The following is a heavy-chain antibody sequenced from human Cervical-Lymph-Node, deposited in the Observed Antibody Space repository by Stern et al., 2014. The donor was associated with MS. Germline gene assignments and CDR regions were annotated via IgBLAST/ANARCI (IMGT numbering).Heavy chain of an antibody. V-gene: IGHV3-73*01. CDR2: IRGKAYNYAT. J-gene: IGHJ4*02. CDR3: TSLLDY. Sequence: EVQLEESGGGLVQPGGSLKLSCATSGFNFSGSTIHWVRQPSGQGLEWVGRIRGKAYNYATSHVASVQGRFTISRDDSKNTAYLQMNGLKTEDTAVYYCTSLLDYWGQGTLVTVTS. CDR1: GFNFSGST.